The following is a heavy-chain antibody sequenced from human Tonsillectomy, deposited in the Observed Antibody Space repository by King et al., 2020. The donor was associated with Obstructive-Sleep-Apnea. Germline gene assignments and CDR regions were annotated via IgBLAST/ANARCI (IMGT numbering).Heavy chain of an antibody. CDR2: IYYSGNT. CDR3: ARELAAEGAPAFDI. D-gene: IGHD6-13*01. Sequence: QLQESGPGLVKPSETLSLTFTVSGGSISSRSYYWGWIRQPPGKGLEYIGSIYYSGNTYYNPSLKSRVTISIDTSKNRFSLNLNSVTAADAAVYYCARELAAEGAPAFDIWGQGTMVTFSS. V-gene: IGHV4-39*07. CDR1: GGSISSRSYY. J-gene: IGHJ3*02.